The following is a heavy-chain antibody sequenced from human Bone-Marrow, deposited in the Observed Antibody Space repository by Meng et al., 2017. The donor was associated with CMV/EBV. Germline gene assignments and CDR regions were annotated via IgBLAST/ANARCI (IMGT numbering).Heavy chain of an antibody. CDR2: INPHNGVT. CDR3: ARRDAPWGGYPHYYGMDV. Sequence: ASVKVSCKSSGYTFTEFYIHWVRQAPGQGLAWMGCINPHNGVTNYTHNFKGRFTLTRDTSINTAYMELSRLRSDDAAVYYCARRDAPWGGYPHYYGMDVWGQGTTVTVSS. J-gene: IGHJ6*02. CDR1: GYTFTEFY. D-gene: IGHD3-3*01. V-gene: IGHV1-2*02.